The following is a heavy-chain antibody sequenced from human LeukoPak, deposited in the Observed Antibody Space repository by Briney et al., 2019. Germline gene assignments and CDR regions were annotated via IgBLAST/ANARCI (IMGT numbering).Heavy chain of an antibody. D-gene: IGHD2-15*01. CDR1: GFTFNNYK. Sequence: PGGSLRLSCAAFGFTFNNYKMNWVRQAPGKGLEWVSSITSTSNDKYYADSVKGRFTVSRDNAKNSLYLQMNSLRAEDTAVYYCARDYCIDGCPPGYWGQGTRVTVSP. CDR2: ITSTSNDK. V-gene: IGHV3-21*01. CDR3: ARDYCIDGCPPGY. J-gene: IGHJ4*02.